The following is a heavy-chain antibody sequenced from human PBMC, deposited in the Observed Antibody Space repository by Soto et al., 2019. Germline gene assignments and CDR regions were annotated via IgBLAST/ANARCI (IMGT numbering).Heavy chain of an antibody. Sequence: GGSLRLSCAASGFIFSRYSMNWVRQAPGKGPEWVSYIDSRSTTIYYADSVKGRFTISRDNAKNSLYLQMNSLRDEDTAVYYCARDIGIAVAGTLGYWGQGTLVTVSS. CDR2: IDSRSTTI. V-gene: IGHV3-48*02. CDR3: ARDIGIAVAGTLGY. D-gene: IGHD6-19*01. CDR1: GFIFSRYS. J-gene: IGHJ4*02.